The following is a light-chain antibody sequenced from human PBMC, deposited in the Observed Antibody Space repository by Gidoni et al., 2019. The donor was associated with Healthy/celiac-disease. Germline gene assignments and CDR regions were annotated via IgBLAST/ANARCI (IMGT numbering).Light chain of an antibody. Sequence: DIVMTQSPDSLAVSLGERATINCKSSQSVLYISNHKNYLAWYQQKPGQTPKLLIYWASTRESGVPDRFSGSGSGTDFTLTSSSLQAEDVAVYYCQQYYSTPFTFGPGTKVDIK. J-gene: IGKJ3*01. V-gene: IGKV4-1*01. CDR2: WAS. CDR1: QSVLYISNHKNY. CDR3: QQYYSTPFT.